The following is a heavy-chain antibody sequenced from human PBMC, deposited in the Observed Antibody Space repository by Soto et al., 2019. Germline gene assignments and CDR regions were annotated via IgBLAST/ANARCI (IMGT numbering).Heavy chain of an antibody. CDR2: SSAYNGNT. V-gene: IGHV1-18*01. Sequence: QVQLVQSGAEVKKPGASVKVSCKASGYTFTSYGISWVRQAPGQGLEWMGWSSAYNGNTNYAQKLQGRVTMTTDTSTSTAYMELRSQRSDDTAVYYCARDRWPYYDSSGYYYDAFDIWGQGTMVTVSS. J-gene: IGHJ3*02. CDR1: GYTFTSYG. D-gene: IGHD3-22*01. CDR3: ARDRWPYYDSSGYYYDAFDI.